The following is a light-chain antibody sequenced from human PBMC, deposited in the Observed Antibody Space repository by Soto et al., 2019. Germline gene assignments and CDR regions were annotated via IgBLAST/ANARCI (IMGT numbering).Light chain of an antibody. Sequence: QSVLTQPPSVSGAPGQRVTISCTGSSSNIGAGYDVHWYQQLPGTAPKLLIYGNSNRPSGVPDRFSGSKSSTSASLAITGLQAADEADYYCQSYDSSLSVVFGGGTKLTVL. CDR3: QSYDSSLSVV. J-gene: IGLJ2*01. V-gene: IGLV1-40*01. CDR1: SSNIGAGYD. CDR2: GNS.